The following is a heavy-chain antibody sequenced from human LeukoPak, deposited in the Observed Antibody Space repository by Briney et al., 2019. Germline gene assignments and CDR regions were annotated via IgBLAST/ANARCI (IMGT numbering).Heavy chain of an antibody. D-gene: IGHD7-27*01. J-gene: IGHJ3*02. CDR1: GYTLTVNH. Sequence: ASVKVSCRASGYTLTVNHMYWVRQAPGQGLEWMGWINPNSGDTTSAQKFQGRITMTRDTSISTAYMELTRLTSDDTAVYYCARELGINAFDIWGQGTMVTVSS. V-gene: IGHV1-2*02. CDR3: ARELGINAFDI. CDR2: INPNSGDT.